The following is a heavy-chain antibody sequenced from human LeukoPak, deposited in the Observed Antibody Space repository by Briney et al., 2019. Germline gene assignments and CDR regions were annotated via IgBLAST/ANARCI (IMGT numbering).Heavy chain of an antibody. J-gene: IGHJ4*02. CDR1: GGSFSGYY. V-gene: IGHV4-34*01. CDR2: INHSGST. D-gene: IGHD3-10*01. Sequence: SETLSLTCAVYGGSFSGYYWSWIRQPPGKGLEWIGEINHSGSTNYNPSLKSRVTISVDTSENQFSLKLSSVTAADTAVYYCARGGRLYDYWGQGTLVTVSS. CDR3: ARGGRLYDY.